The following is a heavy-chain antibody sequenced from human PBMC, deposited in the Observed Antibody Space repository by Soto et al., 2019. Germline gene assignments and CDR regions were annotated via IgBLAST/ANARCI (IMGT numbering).Heavy chain of an antibody. D-gene: IGHD2-15*01. CDR2: IDPGDSNT. J-gene: IGHJ6*02. Sequence: EVQLVQSGAEVKKPGESLTISCKTSGYSFNTFWISWVRQVPGKGLEWMGRIDPGDSNTNYSPSFQGHVTLSVDKSIGTAYLQWSSLKASDIAIYYCARQGGYYYYGMDVWGQGTAVTVSS. V-gene: IGHV5-10-1*03. CDR1: GYSFNTFW. CDR3: ARQGGYYYYGMDV.